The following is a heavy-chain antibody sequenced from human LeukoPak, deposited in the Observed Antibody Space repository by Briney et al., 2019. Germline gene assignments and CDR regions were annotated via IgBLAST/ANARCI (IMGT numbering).Heavy chain of an antibody. CDR3: ARAPGELLYNSGWYAGSSAFDI. V-gene: IGHV4-4*02. J-gene: IGHJ3*02. CDR2: ISHTGSV. CDR1: GGSINSDYW. Sequence: SETLSLTCAVSGGSINSDYWWTWVRQSPGKGLEWIGEISHTGSVNYNLSLESRVTISTDKSKNQFSLMLRSVAAADTAMYYCARAPGELLYNSGWYAGSSAFDIWGQGTMVTVSS. D-gene: IGHD6-19*01.